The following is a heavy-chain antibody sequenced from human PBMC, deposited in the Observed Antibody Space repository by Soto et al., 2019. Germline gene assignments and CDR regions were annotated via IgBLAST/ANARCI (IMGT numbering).Heavy chain of an antibody. D-gene: IGHD1-26*01. CDR1: GHSISSGFYY. CDR2: IYHTEST. Sequence: PSETLSLTCAVSGHSISSGFYYWGWVRQPPGKGLEWIGSIYHTESTYYNPSLQSRVTMSVDTSKNQLSLKLSSMTAADTAVYFWARYGCSYSARFFDYWGQGTRVTVSS. CDR3: ARYGCSYSARFFDY. V-gene: IGHV4-38-2*01. J-gene: IGHJ4*02.